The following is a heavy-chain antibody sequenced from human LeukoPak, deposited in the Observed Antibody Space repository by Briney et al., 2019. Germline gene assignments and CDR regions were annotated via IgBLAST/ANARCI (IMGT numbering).Heavy chain of an antibody. CDR3: ARVLYSYGPNWFDP. D-gene: IGHD5-18*01. CDR1: GGSISSSSYY. Sequence: SETLSLTCTVSGGSISSSSYYWGWIRQPPGKGLEWIGSIYYSGSTYYNPSLKSRVTISVDTSKNQFSLKLSSVTAADTAVYYCARVLYSYGPNWFDPWGQGTLVTVSS. CDR2: IYYSGST. V-gene: IGHV4-39*07. J-gene: IGHJ5*02.